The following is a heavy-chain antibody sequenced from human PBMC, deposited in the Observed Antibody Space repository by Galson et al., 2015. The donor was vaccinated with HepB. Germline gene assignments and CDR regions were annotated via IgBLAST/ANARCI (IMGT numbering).Heavy chain of an antibody. V-gene: IGHV3-30*18. CDR2: VSYDGSNK. J-gene: IGHJ5*02. CDR3: AKDGGRGYTYGPNWFDP. CDR1: GFTFSSYG. Sequence: SLRLSCAASGFTFSSYGMHWVRQAPGKGLEWVAVVSYDGSNKYYADSVKGRFTISRENSKNTLYLQMNSLRAEDTAIYYCAKDGGRGYTYGPNWFDPWGQGTLVTVSS. D-gene: IGHD5-18*01.